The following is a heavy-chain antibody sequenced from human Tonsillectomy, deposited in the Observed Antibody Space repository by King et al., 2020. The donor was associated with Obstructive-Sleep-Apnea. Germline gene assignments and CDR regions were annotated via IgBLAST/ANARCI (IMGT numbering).Heavy chain of an antibody. D-gene: IGHD4-17*01. J-gene: IGHJ2*01. CDR2: INADSSTI. CDR1: GLTFGTKS. Sequence: VQLVESGGGLVQPGGSLRVSCAASGLTFGTKSMTWVRQAPGKGLEWVSYINADSSTIYYADSVKGRFTISRDNDKKSLYLQMKSLRAADTAVYYCARLGDDYGDYVIWYLDIGGRGTLVTVSS. V-gene: IGHV3-48*01. CDR3: ARLGDDYGDYVIWYLDI.